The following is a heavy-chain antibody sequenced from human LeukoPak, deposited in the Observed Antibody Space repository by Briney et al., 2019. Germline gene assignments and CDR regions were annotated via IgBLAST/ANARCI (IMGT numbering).Heavy chain of an antibody. J-gene: IGHJ6*02. D-gene: IGHD6-13*01. CDR3: ARDDSVAAAVDYYYYGMDV. V-gene: IGHV3-33*01. Sequence: GGSLRLSCAASGFTFSSYGMHWVRQAPGKGLEWVAVIWYDGSNKYYADSVKGRFTISRDNSKNTLYLQMNSLRAEDTAVYYCARDDSVAAAVDYYYYGMDVWGQGTTVTVSS. CDR1: GFTFSSYG. CDR2: IWYDGSNK.